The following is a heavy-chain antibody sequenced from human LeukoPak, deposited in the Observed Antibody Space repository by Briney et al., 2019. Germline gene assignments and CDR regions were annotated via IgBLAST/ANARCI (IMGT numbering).Heavy chain of an antibody. Sequence: ASVKVSCKTSGYTFTSYDINWVRQATGQGLEWMGWMNPNSGNTGYAQKFQGRVTMTRNTSISTAYMELSSLRSEDTAVYYCARDSGRGTPYYYDSSGPWGQGTLVTVSS. CDR2: MNPNSGNT. D-gene: IGHD3-22*01. CDR1: GYTFTSYD. V-gene: IGHV1-8*01. CDR3: ARDSGRGTPYYYDSSGP. J-gene: IGHJ5*02.